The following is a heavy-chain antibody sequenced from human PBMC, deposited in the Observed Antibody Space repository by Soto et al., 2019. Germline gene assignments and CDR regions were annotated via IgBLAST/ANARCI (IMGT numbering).Heavy chain of an antibody. J-gene: IGHJ5*02. CDR2: IYYSGST. CDR3: ARQGQEYSSSWKTP. D-gene: IGHD6-13*01. V-gene: IGHV4-39*01. CDR1: GGSISSSSYY. Sequence: PSETLSLTCTVSGGSISSSSYYWVWIRQPPGKGLEWIGSIYYSGSTYYNPSLKSRVTISVDTSKNQFSLKLSSVTAADTAVYYCARQGQEYSSSWKTPWGQGTLVTVSS.